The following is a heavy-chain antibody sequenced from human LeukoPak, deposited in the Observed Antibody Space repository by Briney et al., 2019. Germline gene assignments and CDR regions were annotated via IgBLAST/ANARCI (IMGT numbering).Heavy chain of an antibody. J-gene: IGHJ5*02. Sequence: PGGSLRLSCAASGFTFSSYEMNWVRRAPGKGLEWISYIGSGGSTIYNADSVKGRFTISRDNAKNSLYLQMNSLRAEDTAVYYCARINIRWFDPWGQGTLVTVSS. V-gene: IGHV3-48*03. D-gene: IGHD3-10*01. CDR1: GFTFSSYE. CDR3: ARINIRWFDP. CDR2: IGSGGSTI.